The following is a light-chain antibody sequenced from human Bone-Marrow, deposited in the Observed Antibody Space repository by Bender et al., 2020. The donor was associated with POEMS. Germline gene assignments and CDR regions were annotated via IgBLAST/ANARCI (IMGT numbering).Light chain of an antibody. CDR2: EVN. V-gene: IGLV2-23*02. CDR1: SSDLGSSDF. J-gene: IGLJ1*01. Sequence: QSALTQPASVSGSPGQSITISCTGSSSDLGSSDFVSWYQHHPGKAPKLVIHEVNKRSSGVFHRFSGSRSGNTASLTISGLQAEDEADFYCCSYAGDYRYVFGTETKVTVL. CDR3: CSYAGDYRYV.